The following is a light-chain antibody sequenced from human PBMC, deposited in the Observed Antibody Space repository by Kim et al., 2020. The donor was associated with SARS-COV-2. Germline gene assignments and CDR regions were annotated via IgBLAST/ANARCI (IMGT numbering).Light chain of an antibody. CDR1: SSDVGGYNY. V-gene: IGLV2-11*01. J-gene: IGLJ3*02. CDR2: DVS. Sequence: GPTVTTACTRTSSDVGGYNYVPWYQQHAGKAPKLMIYDVSKRRSGVPDRFSGSKSGNTACLTISGLQAEDEADYYCCSYAGSYTLVFGGGTQLTVL. CDR3: CSYAGSYTLV.